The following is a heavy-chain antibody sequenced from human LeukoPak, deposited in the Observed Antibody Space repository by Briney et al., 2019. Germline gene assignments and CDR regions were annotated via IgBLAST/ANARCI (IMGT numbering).Heavy chain of an antibody. CDR3: AREEADYGDYGDYYYYMDV. Sequence: GSLRLSCAGSGFSFNSYTLSWVRQPPGKGLEWIGRTYTSGRTNYNPSLKSRITISVDKSKNQLSLKLRSVTAADTAVYYCAREEADYGDYGDYYYYMDVWGKGTTVTVSS. CDR1: GFSFNSYT. CDR2: TYTSGRT. J-gene: IGHJ6*03. V-gene: IGHV4-4*07. D-gene: IGHD4-17*01.